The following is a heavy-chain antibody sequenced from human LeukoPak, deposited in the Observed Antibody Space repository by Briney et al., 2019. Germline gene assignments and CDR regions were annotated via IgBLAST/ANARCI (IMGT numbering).Heavy chain of an antibody. CDR1: GGSISSSSYY. D-gene: IGHD3-22*01. V-gene: IGHV4-39*01. Sequence: PSETLSLTCTVSGGSISSSSYYWGWIRQPPGKGLEWIGSIYYSGSTYYNPSLKSRVTISVDTSKNQFSLKLSSVTAADTAVYYCARHEYRNDSPDYWGQGTLVTVSS. CDR3: ARHEYRNDSPDY. J-gene: IGHJ4*02. CDR2: IYYSGST.